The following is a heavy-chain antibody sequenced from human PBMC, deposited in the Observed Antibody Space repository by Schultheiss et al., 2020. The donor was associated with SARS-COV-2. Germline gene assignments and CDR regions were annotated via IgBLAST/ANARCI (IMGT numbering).Heavy chain of an antibody. CDR2: IYYSGST. D-gene: IGHD1-26*01. V-gene: IGHV4-59*01. Sequence: SETLSLTCTVSGGPISSYYWSWIRQPPGKGLGWIGYIYYSGSTNYNPSLKSRVTISVDTSKNQFSRKLSSVTAADTAVYYCARVGKRPAVNAFDIWGRGTMVTVTS. CDR3: ARVGKRPAVNAFDI. J-gene: IGHJ3*02. CDR1: GGPISSYY.